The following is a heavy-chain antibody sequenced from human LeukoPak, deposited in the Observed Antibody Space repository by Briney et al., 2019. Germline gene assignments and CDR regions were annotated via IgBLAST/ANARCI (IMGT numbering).Heavy chain of an antibody. CDR2: VDGGGGGT. V-gene: IGHV3-23*01. CDR1: GFTLGSYA. J-gene: IGHJ4*02. CDR3: AKQSAGSAAWYSLHYDF. Sequence: GGSLRLSCAASGFTLGSYAMTWVRQAPGRGLEWVSSVDGGGGGTYYADSVKGRFTISRDNSKDTLYLQMNGLRAEDTAVYFCAKQSAGSAAWYSLHYDFWGQGTLVTVSS. D-gene: IGHD6-13*01.